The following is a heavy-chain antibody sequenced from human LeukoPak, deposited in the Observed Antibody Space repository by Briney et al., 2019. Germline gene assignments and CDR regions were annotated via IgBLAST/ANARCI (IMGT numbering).Heavy chain of an antibody. CDR3: ARVILTGITEDY. CDR1: GYTFTSYG. V-gene: IGHV1-2*02. CDR2: MNSNSGGT. D-gene: IGHD3-9*01. J-gene: IGHJ4*02. Sequence: ASVKVSCKASGYTFTSYGISWVRQATGQGLEWMGWMNSNSGGTNYAQKFQGRVTMTRDTSISTAYMELSRLRSDDTAVYYCARVILTGITEDYWGQGTLVTVSS.